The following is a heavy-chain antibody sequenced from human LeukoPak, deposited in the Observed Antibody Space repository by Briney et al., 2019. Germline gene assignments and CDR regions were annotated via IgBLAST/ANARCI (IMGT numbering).Heavy chain of an antibody. J-gene: IGHJ3*02. V-gene: IGHV3-66*01. CDR1: GFTVSSNY. CDR2: IYSGGST. D-gene: IGHD6-13*01. Sequence: GGSLRLSCAASGFTVSSNYMCWVRQAPGKGLEWVSVIYSGGSTYYADSVKGRFTISRDNSKNTLYLQMNSLRAEDTAVYYCAREMAAGHYHDAFDIWGQRTMVTVSS. CDR3: AREMAAGHYHDAFDI.